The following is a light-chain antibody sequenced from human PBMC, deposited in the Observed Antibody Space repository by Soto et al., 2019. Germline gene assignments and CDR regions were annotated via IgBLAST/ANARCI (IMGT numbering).Light chain of an antibody. CDR3: QQYNNWPFS. Sequence: EIVFTQSPATLSLSPGYRATLSCRASQRVSRNLAWYQQKPGQAPRLLIYDISTRATGVPARFSGSGSGTEFTLTISGLQSEDFALYFCQQYNNWPFSFGPGTRLEIK. V-gene: IGKV3-15*01. CDR1: QRVSRN. CDR2: DIS. J-gene: IGKJ5*01.